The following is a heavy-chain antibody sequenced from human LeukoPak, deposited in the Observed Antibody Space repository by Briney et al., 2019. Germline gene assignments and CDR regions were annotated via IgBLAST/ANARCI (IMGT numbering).Heavy chain of an antibody. Sequence: ASVKVSCKASGYTFTSYFMHWVRQAPGQGLDWMGIINPSGGSTSYAQKFQGRVTMTKDTSTSTVYMELSSLRSEDTAVYYCARDSADYGDYDYWGQGTLVTVSS. V-gene: IGHV1-46*01. CDR2: INPSGGST. CDR3: ARDSADYGDYDY. D-gene: IGHD4-17*01. J-gene: IGHJ4*02. CDR1: GYTFTSYF.